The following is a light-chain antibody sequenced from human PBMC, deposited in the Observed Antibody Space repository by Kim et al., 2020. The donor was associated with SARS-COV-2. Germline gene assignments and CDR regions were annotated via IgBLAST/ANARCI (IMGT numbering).Light chain of an antibody. Sequence: SACVVARVTCRARPSQDISYHLAWYQQKPGKAPNLLISVVSSVQSGVPSRFSGRGAATEFALTISSLQPEDFATYYCQQYVSAPYTFGQGTKLEI. J-gene: IGKJ2*01. V-gene: IGKV1-17*01. CDR3: QQYVSAPYT. CDR2: VVS. CDR1: QDISYH.